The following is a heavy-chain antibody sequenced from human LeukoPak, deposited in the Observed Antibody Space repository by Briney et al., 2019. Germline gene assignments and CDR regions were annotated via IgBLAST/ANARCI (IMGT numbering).Heavy chain of an antibody. CDR3: AKDSGKTGSTSPDAFDI. CDR2: ISGSGGST. V-gene: IGHV3-23*01. CDR1: GFTFSSYA. Sequence: PGGSLRLSCAASGFTFSSYAMSWVRQAPGKGLEWVSAISGSGGSTYYADSLKGRFTISRDNSKNTLYLQMNSLRAEDTAVYYCAKDSGKTGSTSPDAFDIWGQGTMVTVSS. J-gene: IGHJ3*02. D-gene: IGHD2-2*01.